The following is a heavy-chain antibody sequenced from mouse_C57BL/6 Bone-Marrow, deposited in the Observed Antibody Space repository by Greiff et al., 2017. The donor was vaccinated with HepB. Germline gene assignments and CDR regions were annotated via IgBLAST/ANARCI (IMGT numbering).Heavy chain of an antibody. CDR1: GFSLTSYG. D-gene: IGHD2-3*01. J-gene: IGHJ4*01. CDR3: AKDGWAYDGCSRGAMDY. V-gene: IGHV2-5*01. CDR2: IWRGGST. Sequence: VKLMESGPGLVQPSQSLSITCTVSGFSLTSYGVHWVRQSPGKGLEWLGVIWRGGSTDYNAAFMSRLSINKDNSKSQVFFKMNSLQAVDTAIYYCAKDGWAYDGCSRGAMDYWGQGTSVTVSS.